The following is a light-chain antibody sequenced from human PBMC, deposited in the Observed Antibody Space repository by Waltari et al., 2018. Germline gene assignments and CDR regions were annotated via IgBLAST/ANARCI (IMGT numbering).Light chain of an antibody. CDR3: CSYAGSMV. J-gene: IGLJ2*01. CDR2: GVT. Sequence: QSALTQPASVSASPGQSITISCTGSSTDIGTYNVVSWYQHHPGKAPKLIIYGVTNRPSGVSKRFSGSKSGNTASLTISGLQTEDEADYYCCSYAGSMVFGGGTKLTVL. V-gene: IGLV2-23*02. CDR1: STDIGTYNV.